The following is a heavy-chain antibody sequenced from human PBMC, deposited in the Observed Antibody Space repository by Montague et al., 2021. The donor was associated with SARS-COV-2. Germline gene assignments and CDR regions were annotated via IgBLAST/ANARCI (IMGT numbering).Heavy chain of an antibody. CDR3: ARGLWFGELLYYYYYYGMDV. CDR2: KYYRSKWYN. J-gene: IGHJ6*02. CDR1: GDSVSSNSAA. D-gene: IGHD3-10*01. V-gene: IGHV6-1*01. Sequence: CAISGDSVSSNSAAGNWIRQSPSNGLEWLGRKYYRSKWYNDYAVSVKSRITINPDTSKNQFSLQLNSVTPEDTAVYYCARGLWFGELLYYYYYYGMDVWGQGTTVTVSS.